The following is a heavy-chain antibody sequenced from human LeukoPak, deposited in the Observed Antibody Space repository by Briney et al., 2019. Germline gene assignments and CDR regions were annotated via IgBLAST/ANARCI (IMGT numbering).Heavy chain of an antibody. V-gene: IGHV1-58*02. D-gene: IGHD3-16*01. Sequence: SVKVSCKASGFTFTSSAMQWVRQARGQRLEWIGWIVVGSGNTNYAQKFQERVTITRDMSTSTAYMELSSLRSDDTAVYYCASNRYYDYVWGSNDYWGQGTLVTVSS. CDR1: GFTFTSSA. CDR2: IVVGSGNT. J-gene: IGHJ4*02. CDR3: ASNRYYDYVWGSNDY.